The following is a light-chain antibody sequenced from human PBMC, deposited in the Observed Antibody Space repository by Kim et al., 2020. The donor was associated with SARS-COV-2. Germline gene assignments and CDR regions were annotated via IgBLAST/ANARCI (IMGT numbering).Light chain of an antibody. CDR3: QQSFTSLSLT. CDR1: QTINTY. Sequence: DIQMTQSPSSLSASVGDRVTIACRASQTINTYLNWYQQKPGKAPKLLIYAASNLQSGVPSRFSGSGSGTDFTLTISSLQPEDFATYYCQQSFTSLSLTFGGGTKLEI. V-gene: IGKV1-39*01. J-gene: IGKJ4*01. CDR2: AAS.